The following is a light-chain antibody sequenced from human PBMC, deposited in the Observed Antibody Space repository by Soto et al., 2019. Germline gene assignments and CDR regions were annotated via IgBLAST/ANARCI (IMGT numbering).Light chain of an antibody. CDR2: DVS. CDR1: SSDVGRYNY. Sequence: QSALTQPASVSGSPGQSITISCTGTSSDVGRYNYVFWYQQHPGKAPKLMIYDVSNRLSGISNRFSGSKSGNTASLTISGLQAEDEADYYCSSYTSSSTDVFGTGTKVTVL. J-gene: IGLJ1*01. CDR3: SSYTSSSTDV. V-gene: IGLV2-14*01.